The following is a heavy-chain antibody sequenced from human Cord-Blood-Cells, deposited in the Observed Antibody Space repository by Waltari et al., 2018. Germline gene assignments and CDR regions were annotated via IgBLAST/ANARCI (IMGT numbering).Heavy chain of an antibody. V-gene: IGHV3-30*04. CDR3: ARDPCSSTSCYYFDY. Sequence: QVQLVESGGGVVQPGRSLRRSCAASGFTFSSYAMHWVRQAPGKGLEWVTVISYDGSNKYYADSVKGRFTISRDNSKNTLYLQMNSLRAEDTAVYYCARDPCSSTSCYYFDYWGQGTLVTVSS. D-gene: IGHD2-2*01. CDR1: GFTFSSYA. CDR2: ISYDGSNK. J-gene: IGHJ4*02.